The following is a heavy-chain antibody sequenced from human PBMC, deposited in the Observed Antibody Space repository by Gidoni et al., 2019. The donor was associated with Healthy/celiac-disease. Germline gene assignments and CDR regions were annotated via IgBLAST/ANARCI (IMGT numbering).Heavy chain of an antibody. CDR2: ISYDGSNK. CDR3: AKDGFCGGDCYPDY. V-gene: IGHV3-30*18. CDR1: GFTFSSHG. Sequence: QVQLVESGGGVVQPGRSLRLSCAASGFTFSSHGMHWVRQAPGKGLEWVAVISYDGSNKYYADSVKGRFTISRDNSKNTLYLQMNSLRAEDTAVYYCAKDGFCGGDCYPDYWGQGTLVTVSS. D-gene: IGHD2-21*02. J-gene: IGHJ4*02.